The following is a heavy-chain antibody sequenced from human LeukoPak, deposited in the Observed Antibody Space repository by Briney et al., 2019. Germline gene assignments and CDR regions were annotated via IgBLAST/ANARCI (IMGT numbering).Heavy chain of an antibody. D-gene: IGHD3-10*01. Sequence: SETLSLTCAVYGGSFSGYYWSWIRQPPGKGLEWIGEINHSGSTSYNPSLKSRVTISVDTSKNQFSLKMSAVTAADTAVYYCARVRGVRALASGRFDPWGQGTLVTVSS. J-gene: IGHJ5*02. V-gene: IGHV4-34*01. CDR3: ARVRGVRALASGRFDP. CDR2: INHSGST. CDR1: GGSFSGYY.